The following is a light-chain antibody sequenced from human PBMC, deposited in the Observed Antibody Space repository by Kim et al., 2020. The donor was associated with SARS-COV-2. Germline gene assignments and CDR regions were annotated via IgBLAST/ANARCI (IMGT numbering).Light chain of an antibody. J-gene: IGKJ2*01. V-gene: IGKV3-20*01. Sequence: PGERATLSCRASACVAFDYFSWYQQTPGQAPRLLIYAASIGATGTPARFSGSGSGTDFSLTIERLEPEDFAIYYCQQYGSSPPYTFGQGTKLEI. CDR2: AAS. CDR1: ACVAFDY. CDR3: QQYGSSPPYT.